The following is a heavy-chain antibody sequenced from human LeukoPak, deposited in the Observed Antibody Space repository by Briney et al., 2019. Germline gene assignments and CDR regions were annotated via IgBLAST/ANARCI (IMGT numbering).Heavy chain of an antibody. CDR1: GYTFINYG. V-gene: IGHV1-18*01. D-gene: IGHD3-10*01. CDR2: ISAYNSAYNGNT. CDR3: AREYGSGSYTGIDH. Sequence: ASVKVSFKASGYTFINYGITWVRQAPGQGLEWMGWISAYNSAYNGNTHYAQKLQGRVTMTTDTSTNTGYMELRSLRSDDTAVYYCAREYGSGSYTGIDHWGQGTLVTVSS. J-gene: IGHJ4*02.